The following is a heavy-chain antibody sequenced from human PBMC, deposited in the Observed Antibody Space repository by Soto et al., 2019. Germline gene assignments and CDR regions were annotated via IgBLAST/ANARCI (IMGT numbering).Heavy chain of an antibody. D-gene: IGHD4-17*01. V-gene: IGHV3-13*01. Sequence: VQLVESGGGLVQPGGSLRLSCAASGFTFSSYAMHWVRQATGKGLEWVSAIGTAGDTYYPGSVKGRFTISRENAKNSLYLQMNSLRAEDTGVYYCARGRPTVTTAYYFDYWGQGTLVTVSS. CDR1: GFTFSSYA. CDR2: IGTAGDT. J-gene: IGHJ4*02. CDR3: ARGRPTVTTAYYFDY.